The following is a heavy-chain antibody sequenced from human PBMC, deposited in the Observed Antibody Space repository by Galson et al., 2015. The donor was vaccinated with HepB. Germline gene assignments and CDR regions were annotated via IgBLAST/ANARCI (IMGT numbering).Heavy chain of an antibody. D-gene: IGHD3-3*01. CDR3: ARFSYYVFWSVYYAPYYSYYYMDV. CDR1: GYTFTTYA. CDR2: INTDTGNP. J-gene: IGHJ6*03. Sequence: SVKVSCKASGYTFTTYAMNWVRQAPGQGLEWMGWINTDTGNPTYAQGFTGRFVFSLDTSVSTAYLQISSLKAEDTAVYYCARFSYYVFWSVYYAPYYSYYYMDVWGKGTTVTVSS. V-gene: IGHV7-4-1*02.